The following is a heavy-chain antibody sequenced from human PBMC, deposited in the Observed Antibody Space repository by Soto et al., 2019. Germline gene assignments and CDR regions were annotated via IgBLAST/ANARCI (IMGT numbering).Heavy chain of an antibody. V-gene: IGHV3-48*02. CDR3: ARDLGWAFHS. Sequence: EVQLVESGGGSVQPGGSLRLSCAASGFTFSTFSMNWVRQAPGRGLEWISYISGGGRPISYADSVKGRFTISRDNAKNSLYLQMDSLTDEDTAVYYCARDLGWAFHSWGRGTLVTVSS. J-gene: IGHJ4*02. CDR2: ISGGGRPI. CDR1: GFTFSTFS. D-gene: IGHD6-19*01.